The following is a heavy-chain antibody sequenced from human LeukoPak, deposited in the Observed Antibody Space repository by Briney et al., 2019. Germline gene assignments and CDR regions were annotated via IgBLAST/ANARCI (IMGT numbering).Heavy chain of an antibody. CDR1: GFTFSSYA. J-gene: IGHJ3*02. V-gene: IGHV3-23*01. Sequence: GGSLRLSCAASGFTFSSYAMIWVRQAPGKGLVWVSVISGNGGGTYFADSVKGRFTISRDNSKNTLYLQINSLRAEDTAIYYCAKGGSVTAPDDAFAIWGQGTMVTVSS. CDR2: ISGNGGGT. D-gene: IGHD5/OR15-5a*01. CDR3: AKGGSVTAPDDAFAI.